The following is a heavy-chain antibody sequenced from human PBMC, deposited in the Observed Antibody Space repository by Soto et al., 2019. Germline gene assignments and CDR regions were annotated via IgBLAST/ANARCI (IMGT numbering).Heavy chain of an antibody. CDR2: IYSGGST. V-gene: IGHV3-66*01. J-gene: IGHJ6*03. CDR3: ARGGYSYGYYYYYYMDV. Sequence: EVQLVESGGGLVQPGGSLRLSCAASGFTVSSNYMSWVRQAPGKGLEWVSVIYSGGSTDYADSVKGRFTISRDNSKNTLYLQMNSLSAEDTAVYYCARGGYSYGYYYYYYMDVWGKGTTVTVSS. D-gene: IGHD5-18*01. CDR1: GFTVSSNY.